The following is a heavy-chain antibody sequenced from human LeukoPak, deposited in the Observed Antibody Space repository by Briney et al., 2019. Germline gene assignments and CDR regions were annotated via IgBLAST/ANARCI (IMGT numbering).Heavy chain of an antibody. CDR2: ISYDGSNK. CDR3: AGDGTVTIDY. J-gene: IGHJ4*02. CDR1: GFTFSSYA. Sequence: GGSLRLSCAASGFTFSSYAMHWVRQAPGKGLEWVAVISYDGSNKYYADSVKGRFTISRDNSKNTLYLQMNSLRAEDTAVYYCAGDGTVTIDYWGQGTLVTVSS. D-gene: IGHD4-17*01. V-gene: IGHV3-30-3*01.